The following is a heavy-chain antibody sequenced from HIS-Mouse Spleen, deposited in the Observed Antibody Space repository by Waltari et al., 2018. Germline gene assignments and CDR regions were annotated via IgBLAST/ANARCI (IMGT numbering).Heavy chain of an antibody. V-gene: IGHV4-34*01. J-gene: IGHJ4*02. CDR2: SNHSGST. CDR1: GGSFSGNY. Sequence: QVQLQLWGAGLLKPSETLSFPCAVYGGSFSGNYWRWIRQPPGKGLAWIGESNHSGSTNSNPSLKSRVTISVDTSKNQFSLKLSSVTAADTAVYYCARGRKRHSSSWYGDYWGQGTLVTVSS. D-gene: IGHD6-13*01. CDR3: ARGRKRHSSSWYGDY.